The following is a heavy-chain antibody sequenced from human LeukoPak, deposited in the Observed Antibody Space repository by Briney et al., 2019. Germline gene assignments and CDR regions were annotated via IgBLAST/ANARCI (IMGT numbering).Heavy chain of an antibody. CDR1: GFTFDDHA. J-gene: IGHJ4*02. CDR3: ARGKMVGATAWGGLDY. CDR2: INWNGGST. V-gene: IGHV3-20*04. Sequence: TGGSLRLSSVASGFTFDDHAMSWVRQAPGKGLDWVSNINWNGGSTGYADSVKGRFTISRDNAKNSLYLQMNSPRAEDTAFYYCARGKMVGATAWGGLDYWGQGTLVTVSS. D-gene: IGHD1-26*01.